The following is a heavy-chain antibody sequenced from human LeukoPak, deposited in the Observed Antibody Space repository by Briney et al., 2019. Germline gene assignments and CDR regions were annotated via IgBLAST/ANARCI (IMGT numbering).Heavy chain of an antibody. CDR2: ISSSGSYM. CDR1: GFTFSSFI. J-gene: IGHJ4*02. Sequence: GGSLRLSCAASGFTFSSFIMNWVRQAPGKGLEWVSSISSSGSYMYYADSVKGRFTISRDNAKNSLYLQMNSLRAEDTAVYYCANDFDSSGYDFDYWGQGTLVTVSS. V-gene: IGHV3-21*01. CDR3: ANDFDSSGYDFDY. D-gene: IGHD3-22*01.